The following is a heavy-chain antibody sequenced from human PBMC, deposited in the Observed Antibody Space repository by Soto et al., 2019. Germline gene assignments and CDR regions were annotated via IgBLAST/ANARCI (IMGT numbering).Heavy chain of an antibody. CDR3: AIQDGGVVY. Sequence: ASVKVSCKASGDTFTSYAMHWVRQAPGQRLEWMGWINAKNGTTNYARKFQGRVTMIRDTSASTVYMELRNLKPDDKAVYYCAIQDGGVVYWGQGTLVTVSS. CDR2: INAKNGTT. D-gene: IGHD3-16*01. CDR1: GDTFTSYA. J-gene: IGHJ4*02. V-gene: IGHV1-3*01.